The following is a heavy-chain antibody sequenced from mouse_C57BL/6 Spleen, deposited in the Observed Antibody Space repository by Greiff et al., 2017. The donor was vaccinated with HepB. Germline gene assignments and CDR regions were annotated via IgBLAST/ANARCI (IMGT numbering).Heavy chain of an antibody. V-gene: IGHV1-15*01. CDR1: GYTFTDYE. CDR2: IDPETGGT. Sequence: VQLQQSGAELVRPGASVTLSCKASGYTFTDYEMHWVKQTTVHGLEWIGAIDPETGGTAYNQKFKGKAILTADKSSSTAYMELRSLTSEDSAVYYCTRNVHVDYWGQGTTLTVSS. CDR3: TRNVHVDY. J-gene: IGHJ2*01.